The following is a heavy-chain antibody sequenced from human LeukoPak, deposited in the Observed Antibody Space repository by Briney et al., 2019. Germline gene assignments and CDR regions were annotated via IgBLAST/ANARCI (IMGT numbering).Heavy chain of an antibody. V-gene: IGHV4-59*01. CDR1: GGSISSYY. D-gene: IGHD6-19*01. Sequence: SETLSLTCTVSGGSISSYYWSWIRQPPGKGLEWIGYIYYSGSTNYNPSLKSRVTISVDTSKNQFSLKLSSVTAADTAVYYCARGLYSSGWYDYYYYGMDVWGQGTTVTVSS. CDR3: ARGLYSSGWYDYYYYGMDV. CDR2: IYYSGST. J-gene: IGHJ6*02.